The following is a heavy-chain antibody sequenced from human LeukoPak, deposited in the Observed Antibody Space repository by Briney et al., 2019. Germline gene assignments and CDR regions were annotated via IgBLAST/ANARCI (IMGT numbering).Heavy chain of an antibody. CDR3: VRQGGIYAQFDI. J-gene: IGHJ4*02. D-gene: IGHD3-16*01. CDR2: IWHDGTFA. V-gene: IGHV3-33*01. CDR1: GFTFSEYG. Sequence: GGSLRLSCAASGFTFSEYGMHWFRQAPGKGLEWVAVIWHDGTFAYYVDSVEGRFTVSRDNAKNTMFLQMNSLRVEDTAIYYCVRQGGIYAQFDIWGQGTLVTVSS.